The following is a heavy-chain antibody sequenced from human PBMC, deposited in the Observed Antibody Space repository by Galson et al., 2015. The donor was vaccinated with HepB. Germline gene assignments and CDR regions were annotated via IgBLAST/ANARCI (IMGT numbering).Heavy chain of an antibody. CDR3: ARRRSPGSYYPLDF. J-gene: IGHJ4*02. CDR1: EDTFSNSA. Sequence: SVKVSCKASEDTFSNSAINWVRQAPGQGPEWMAEIIPVLDITKHAQKFQGRLTLTADKSTNTAYMELSSLTSDDTAIYYCARRRSPGSYYPLDFWGQGTLVPVSS. V-gene: IGHV1-69*10. CDR2: IIPVLDIT. D-gene: IGHD3-10*01.